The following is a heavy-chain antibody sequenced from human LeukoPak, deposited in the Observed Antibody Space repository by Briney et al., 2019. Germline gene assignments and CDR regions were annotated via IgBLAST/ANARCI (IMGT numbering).Heavy chain of an antibody. J-gene: IGHJ6*03. Sequence: SVKVSCKASGGTFSTYAISWVRQAPGQRLEWMGGIIPIFRTTNYAQKFQGRVTITADESTSTAYMELSSLRSDDTAVYFCASFYCRNSDCYGGYYYMDVWGKGTTVTVSS. D-gene: IGHD2-21*02. CDR2: IIPIFRTT. V-gene: IGHV1-69*13. CDR3: ASFYCRNSDCYGGYYYMDV. CDR1: GGTFSTYA.